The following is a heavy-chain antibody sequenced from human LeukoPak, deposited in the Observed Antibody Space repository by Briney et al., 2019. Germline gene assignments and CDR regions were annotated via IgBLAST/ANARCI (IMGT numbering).Heavy chain of an antibody. CDR1: GGPLDRHY. Sequence: SETPSLTCTVSGGPLDRHYWSWIRQPPGKGLEWIGYVFYPGSTNYNPSLKSRVTMSLDTSRDQFSLRLTSVTAADTAIYYCASRPAGSTWYGVFDYWSQGTLVTVSS. V-gene: IGHV4-59*11. CDR2: VFYPGST. D-gene: IGHD6-13*01. J-gene: IGHJ4*02. CDR3: ASRPAGSTWYGVFDY.